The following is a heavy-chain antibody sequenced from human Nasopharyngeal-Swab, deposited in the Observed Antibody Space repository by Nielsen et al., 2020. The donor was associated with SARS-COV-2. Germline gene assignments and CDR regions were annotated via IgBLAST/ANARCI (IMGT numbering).Heavy chain of an antibody. Sequence: GGSLRLSCAASGFTFSSYWMHWVRQAPGKGLEWVSSISSSSSYIYYADSVKGRFTISRDNAKNSLYLQMNSLRAEDTAVYYCARDGLDYDFWSAYFMDVWGQGTTVTASS. J-gene: IGHJ6*02. CDR3: ARDGLDYDFWSAYFMDV. D-gene: IGHD3-3*01. CDR2: ISSSSSYI. V-gene: IGHV3-21*01. CDR1: GFTFSSYW.